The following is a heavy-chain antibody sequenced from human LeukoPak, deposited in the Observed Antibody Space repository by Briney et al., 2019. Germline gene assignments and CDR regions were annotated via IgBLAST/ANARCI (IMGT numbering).Heavy chain of an antibody. V-gene: IGHV4-30-4*07. D-gene: IGHD6-13*01. CDR2: IYYTGST. Sequence: SETLSLTCGVSGGSISSGDYSWSWLRQPPGKGLEWIGYIYYTGSTQYNPSLKSRVTMSLDKSKNQLSLKLMSVTAADTAVYYCARGRRRIAAALVQGWIDPGGQGTLVTVSS. CDR1: GGSISSGDYS. J-gene: IGHJ5*02. CDR3: ARGRRRIAAALVQGWIDP.